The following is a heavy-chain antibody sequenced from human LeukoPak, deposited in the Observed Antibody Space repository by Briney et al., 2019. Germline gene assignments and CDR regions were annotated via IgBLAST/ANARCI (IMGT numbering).Heavy chain of an antibody. J-gene: IGHJ3*02. CDR2: MNPNSGNT. V-gene: IGHV1-8*01. Sequence: ASVKVSCKASGYTFTSYDINWVRQATGQGFEWMGWMNPNSGNTFYAQKFQGTVTMTRNTSITTAYMELSSLRSEDTAVYYCARGFQGEWELPSDAFDIWGQGTMVTVSS. CDR1: GYTFTSYD. CDR3: ARGFQGEWELPSDAFDI. D-gene: IGHD1-26*01.